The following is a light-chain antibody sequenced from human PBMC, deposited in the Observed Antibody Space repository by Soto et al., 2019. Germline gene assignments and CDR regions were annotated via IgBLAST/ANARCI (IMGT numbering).Light chain of an antibody. CDR2: GAS. Sequence: EIVMTQSPATLSVSPGERVTLSCRASQSISSELAWYQQKPGQPPRLLIYGASTRATGVPARFTGSGSGSXXXXXXSGLQSEDFAVYYCQQGHNWPLTFGQGTRLEI. J-gene: IGKJ2*01. CDR1: QSISSE. V-gene: IGKV3-15*01. CDR3: QQGHNWPLT.